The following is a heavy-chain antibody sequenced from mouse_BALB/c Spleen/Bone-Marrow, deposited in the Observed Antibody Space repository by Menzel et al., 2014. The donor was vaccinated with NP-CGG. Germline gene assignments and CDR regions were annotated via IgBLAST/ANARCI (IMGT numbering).Heavy chain of an antibody. CDR1: GFTFSSYG. Sequence: EVQGVESGGGLVQPGGSLKLSCAASGFTFSSYGMSWVRQTPDKRLELVASINSNGGSTYYPDSVKGRFTISRDNAKNTLSLQMSSLMSEDTAMYYCARGNYGNYVDYFDYWGQGTTLTVSS. CDR3: ARGNYGNYVDYFDY. V-gene: IGHV5-6-3*01. D-gene: IGHD2-1*01. J-gene: IGHJ2*01. CDR2: INSNGGST.